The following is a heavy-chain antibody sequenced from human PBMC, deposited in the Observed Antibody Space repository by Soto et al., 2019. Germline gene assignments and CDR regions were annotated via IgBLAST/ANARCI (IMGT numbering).Heavy chain of an antibody. CDR3: ASEGFPTYYYDPWGMDV. V-gene: IGHV3-23*01. Sequence: GGSLRLSCAASGFTFSSYAMSWVRQAPGKGLEWVSAISGSGGSTYYADSVKGRFTISRDNSKNTLYLQMNSLRAEDTAVYYCASEGFPTYYYDPWGMDVWGQGTTVTVSS. CDR1: GFTFSSYA. J-gene: IGHJ6*02. D-gene: IGHD3-22*01. CDR2: ISGSGGST.